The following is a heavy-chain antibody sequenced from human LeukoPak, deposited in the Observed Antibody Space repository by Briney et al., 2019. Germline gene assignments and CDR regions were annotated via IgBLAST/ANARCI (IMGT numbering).Heavy chain of an antibody. CDR2: INSDGSST. CDR3: ARGGGWGSGVKNWFDP. CDR1: GFTFSSNW. V-gene: IGHV3-74*01. D-gene: IGHD6-25*01. J-gene: IGHJ5*02. Sequence: GGSLRLSCAASGFTFSSNWMHWVRHAPGKGLVWVSRINSDGSSTDYADSVKGRFTISRDNAKNSLYLQMNSLRAEDTAVYYCARGGGWGSGVKNWFDPWGQGTLVTVSS.